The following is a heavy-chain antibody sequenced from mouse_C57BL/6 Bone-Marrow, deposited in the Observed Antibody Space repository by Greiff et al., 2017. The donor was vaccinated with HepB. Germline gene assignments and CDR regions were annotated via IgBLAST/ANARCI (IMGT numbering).Heavy chain of an antibody. CDR1: GFTFSSYG. CDR3: ARHGGLRRPFAY. Sequence: EVKLMESGGDLVKPGGSLKLSCAASGFTFSSYGMSWVRQTPDKRLEWVATISIGGSYTYYPDSVKGRFTISRDNAKNTLYLQMSSLKSEDTAMYYCARHGGLRRPFAYWGQGTLVTVSA. D-gene: IGHD2-4*01. V-gene: IGHV5-6*01. J-gene: IGHJ3*01. CDR2: ISIGGSYT.